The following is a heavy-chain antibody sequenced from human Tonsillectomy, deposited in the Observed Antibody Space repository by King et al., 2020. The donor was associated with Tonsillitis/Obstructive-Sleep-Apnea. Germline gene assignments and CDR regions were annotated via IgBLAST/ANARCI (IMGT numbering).Heavy chain of an antibody. J-gene: IGHJ4*02. CDR3: ARELPLYMAARPFDY. CDR1: GFTFSSYS. CDR2: ISSSSSTI. Sequence: VQLVESGGGLVQPGGSLRLSCAASGFTFSSYSMNWVRQAPGKGLEWVSYISSSSSTIYYADSVKGRFTISRDNAKNSLYLQMNSLRDGDTAVYYCARELPLYMAARPFDYWGQGTLVTVSS. D-gene: IGHD6-6*01. V-gene: IGHV3-48*02.